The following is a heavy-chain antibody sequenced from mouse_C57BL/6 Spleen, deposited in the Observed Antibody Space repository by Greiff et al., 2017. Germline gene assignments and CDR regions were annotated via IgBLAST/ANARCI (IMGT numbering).Heavy chain of an antibody. CDR2: IDPEDGET. CDR3: AHTAQNY. D-gene: IGHD3-2*02. V-gene: IGHV14-2*01. J-gene: IGHJ2*01. CDR1: GFNIKDYY. Sequence: EVKLEESGAELVKPGASVTLSCTASGFNIKDYYLHWVKQRPAQGLEWIGRIDPEDGETTYAPQFQGKATITAVTSSNTAYLHLSSLTSEDTAVYYCAHTAQNYWGQGTTLTVSS.